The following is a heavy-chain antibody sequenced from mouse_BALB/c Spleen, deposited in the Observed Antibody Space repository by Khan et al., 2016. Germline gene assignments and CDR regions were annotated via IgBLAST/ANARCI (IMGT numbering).Heavy chain of an antibody. CDR2: IDPPNDNT. Sequence: VQLQQSGAELVKPGASVKLSCTASGFNIQDTYIHWVRQRPEQGLDWIGRIDPPNDNTKYDPKFQGKATITADTSSNTAYLQLNSLTYEDTAVYYCARMYYGDYWGQGTTLTVSS. J-gene: IGHJ2*01. D-gene: IGHD1-1*01. CDR3: ARMYYGDY. CDR1: GFNIQDTY. V-gene: IGHV14-3*02.